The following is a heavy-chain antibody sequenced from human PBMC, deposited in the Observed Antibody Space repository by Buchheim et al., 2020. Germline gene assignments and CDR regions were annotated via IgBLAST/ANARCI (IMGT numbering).Heavy chain of an antibody. V-gene: IGHV3-23*01. Sequence: EVQLLESGGGLAQPGGSLRLSCAASGFSFSSFAMRWVRQTPGKGLDWVSVISGDGVSKFYAGSVKGRFTISRDSSRSTLYLQMNSLRAEDTAIYYCAKGQSWSGEAGFDYWGQGTL. CDR3: AKGQSWSGEAGFDY. CDR2: ISGDGVSK. CDR1: GFSFSSFA. J-gene: IGHJ4*01. D-gene: IGHD3-16*01.